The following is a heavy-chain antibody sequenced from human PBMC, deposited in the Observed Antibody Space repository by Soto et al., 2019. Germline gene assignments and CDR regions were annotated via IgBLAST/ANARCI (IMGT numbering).Heavy chain of an antibody. J-gene: IGHJ4*02. CDR2: INPSAGTI. CDR1: GYSFTSYY. V-gene: IGHV1-46*01. D-gene: IGHD1-26*01. CDR3: ARVPPTGRGTWEDY. Sequence: QVQLVQSGAEVKKPGASVKVSCKASGYSFTSYYMHWVRQAPGQGLEWMGIINPSAGTISYAQKFQGRVTMTRDTSTSTVYMELSSLKSDDTAVYYCARVPPTGRGTWEDYWGQGTLVTVSS.